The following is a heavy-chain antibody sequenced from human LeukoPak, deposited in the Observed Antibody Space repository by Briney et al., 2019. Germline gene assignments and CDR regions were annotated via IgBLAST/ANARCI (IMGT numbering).Heavy chain of an antibody. CDR1: GYIFTGYY. Sequence: ASVKVSCKASGYIFTGYYMHWVRQAPGQGLEWMGWINPNSGDTNYAQKFQGRVTMTRDTSISTAYMELSRLRSDDTAVYYCATRSSIEGSESHKHSYYYYYYMDVWGKGTTVTVSS. D-gene: IGHD3-16*02. CDR2: INPNSGDT. V-gene: IGHV1-2*02. J-gene: IGHJ6*03. CDR3: ATRSSIEGSESHKHSYYYYYYMDV.